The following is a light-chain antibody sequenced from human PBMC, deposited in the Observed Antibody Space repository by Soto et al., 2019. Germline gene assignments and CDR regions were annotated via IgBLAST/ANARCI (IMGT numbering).Light chain of an antibody. V-gene: IGKV1-9*01. CDR2: SAS. CDR1: QDINKF. Sequence: IQLTQSPSSLSASVGDRVTLTCRASQDINKFLAWFQQTPGKAPKLLVYSASTLHSGVPSRFSGSGSGTDFALNISSLPPEYFATYYCQQLKTYPYTVGQGTRLDIK. J-gene: IGKJ2*01. CDR3: QQLKTYPYT.